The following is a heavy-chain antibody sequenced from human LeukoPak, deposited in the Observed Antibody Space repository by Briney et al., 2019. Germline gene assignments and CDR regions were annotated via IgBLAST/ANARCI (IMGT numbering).Heavy chain of an antibody. V-gene: IGHV1-69*13. CDR2: IIPIFGTA. D-gene: IGHD6-19*01. CDR3: ARGASSGWYVTSYYYYYMDV. CDR1: GGTFSSYA. Sequence: SVKVSCKASGGTFSSYAISWVRQAPGQGLEWMGGIIPIFGTANYAQKFQGRVTITADESTSTAYMELSSLRSEDTAVYYCARGASSGWYVTSYYYYYMDVWGKGTTVTISS. J-gene: IGHJ6*03.